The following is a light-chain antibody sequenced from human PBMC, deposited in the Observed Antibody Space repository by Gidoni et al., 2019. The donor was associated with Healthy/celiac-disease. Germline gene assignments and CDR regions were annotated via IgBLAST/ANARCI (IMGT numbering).Light chain of an antibody. Sequence: QSALTQPVSVSGSPGQSITISCPGTSSDVGGYNYVSWYQQHPGKAPKLMIYEVSNRPSGVSNRFSGSKSGNTASLTISGLQAEDEADYYCSSYTSSSTLVVFGGGTKLTVL. CDR3: SSYTSSSTLVV. CDR2: EVS. J-gene: IGLJ2*01. CDR1: SSDVGGYNY. V-gene: IGLV2-14*01.